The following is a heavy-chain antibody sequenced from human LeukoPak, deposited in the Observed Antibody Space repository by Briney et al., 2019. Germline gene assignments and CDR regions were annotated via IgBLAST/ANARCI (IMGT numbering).Heavy chain of an antibody. CDR2: IKHDESEK. J-gene: IGHJ4*02. D-gene: IGHD3-16*01. CDR1: GFSFNSDW. CDR3: TRRLDD. Sequence: PGGSLRLSCAASGFSFNSDWMDWVRQAPGKGLEWVANIKHDESEKNYLDSVKGRFTISRDNAQNSLYLQMNGLRVEDTAVYYCTRRLDDGGQGPLVTVSS. V-gene: IGHV3-7*01.